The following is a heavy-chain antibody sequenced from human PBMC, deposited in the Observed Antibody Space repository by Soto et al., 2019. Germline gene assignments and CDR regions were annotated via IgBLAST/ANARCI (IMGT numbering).Heavy chain of an antibody. CDR1: GFTFSSYS. D-gene: IGHD3-3*01. J-gene: IGHJ5*02. Sequence: GGSLRLSCAASGFTFSSYSMNWVRQAPGKGLEWVSSISSSSSYIYYADSVKGRFTISRDNAENSLYLQMNSLRAEDAAVYYCARSFGVVISDWFDPWGQGTLVTVSS. CDR2: ISSSSSYI. V-gene: IGHV3-21*01. CDR3: ARSFGVVISDWFDP.